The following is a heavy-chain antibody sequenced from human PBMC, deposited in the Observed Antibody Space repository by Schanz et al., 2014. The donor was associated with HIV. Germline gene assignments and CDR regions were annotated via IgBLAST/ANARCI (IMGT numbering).Heavy chain of an antibody. CDR1: GGTFSSYA. CDR3: ARGLKDSSSSEAFHI. Sequence: QVQLVQSGAEVNKPGSSVKVSCKASGGTFSSYAISWVRQAPGQGPEWMGWVNPDSGNTGYAQKFQGRVTITADESTSTAYMELSSLRSDDTAMYYCARGLKDSSSSEAFHIWGQGTMVTVSS. D-gene: IGHD6-6*01. CDR2: VNPDSGNT. V-gene: IGHV1-69*01. J-gene: IGHJ3*02.